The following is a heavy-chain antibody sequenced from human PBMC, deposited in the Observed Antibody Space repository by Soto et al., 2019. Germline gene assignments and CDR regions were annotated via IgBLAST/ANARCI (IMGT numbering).Heavy chain of an antibody. CDR1: GYTFSHYA. Sequence: ASVKVSCKASGYTFSHYAMHWVRQAPGQRLEWMGWINAGNTKTKYSEKFQGRVTFTRDTSASTDYMELSSLRSEDTAVYYCADLATAMGGDYWGQGTLVTVSS. CDR3: ADLATAMGGDY. V-gene: IGHV1-3*01. CDR2: INAGNTKT. J-gene: IGHJ4*02. D-gene: IGHD5-18*01.